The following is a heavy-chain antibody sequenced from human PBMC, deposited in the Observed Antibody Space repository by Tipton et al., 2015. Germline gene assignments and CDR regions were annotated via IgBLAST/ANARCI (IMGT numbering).Heavy chain of an antibody. J-gene: IGHJ4*02. D-gene: IGHD6-19*01. V-gene: IGHV4-61*02. Sequence: TLSLTCTVSGASISSGSWSWIRQAAGKGLEWIGRVYSSGKSDSNPSFRSRLIISLDRSMNQFSLRLSSVTAADTALYYCARESYNEGWYADSWGQGTLVTVSS. CDR3: ARESYNEGWYADS. CDR1: GASISSGS. CDR2: VYSSGKS.